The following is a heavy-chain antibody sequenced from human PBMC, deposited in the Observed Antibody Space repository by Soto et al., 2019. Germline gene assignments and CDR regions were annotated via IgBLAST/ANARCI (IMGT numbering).Heavy chain of an antibody. CDR1: GDSISSSSYY. CDR2: IYYSGST. V-gene: IGHV4-39*01. CDR3: ARQRRYCGGGSCYRLLDY. Sequence: SETLSLTCTVTGDSISSSSYYWGWIRQPPGKGLEWIASIYYSGSTNYNTSLNSRVTISVDTSKNQFSLKLSSVTAADTAVYYCARQRRYCGGGSCYRLLDYWGQGTLVTVSS. J-gene: IGHJ4*02. D-gene: IGHD2-15*01.